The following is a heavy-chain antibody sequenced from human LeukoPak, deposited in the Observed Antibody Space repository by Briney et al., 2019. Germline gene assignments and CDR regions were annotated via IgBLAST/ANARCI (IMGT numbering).Heavy chain of an antibody. J-gene: IGHJ4*02. V-gene: IGHV3-30*18. D-gene: IGHD2-2*01. CDR2: ISYDGSNK. CDR3: AKSRWDIVVVPAASYFDY. CDR1: GFTFSSYG. Sequence: PGRSLRLSCAASGFTFSSYGMHWVRQAPGKGLEWVAVISYDGSNKYYADSVKGRFTISRDNSKNTLYLQMNSLRADDTAVYYCAKSRWDIVVVPAASYFDYWGQGTLVTVSS.